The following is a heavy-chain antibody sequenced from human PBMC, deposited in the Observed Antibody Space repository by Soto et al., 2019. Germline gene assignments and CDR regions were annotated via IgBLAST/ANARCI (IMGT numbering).Heavy chain of an antibody. CDR3: ARDGGGSCWYGGFDY. Sequence: QVQLVQSGAEVKKPGSSVKVSCKASGGTFSSYAISWVRQAPGQGLEWMGGIIPIFGTANYAQKFQGRVTNTADEATSTAYMELSSLRSEDTAVYYGARDGGGSCWYGGFDYWGQGTLVTVSS. J-gene: IGHJ4*02. CDR1: GGTFSSYA. D-gene: IGHD6-13*01. CDR2: IIPIFGTA. V-gene: IGHV1-69*01.